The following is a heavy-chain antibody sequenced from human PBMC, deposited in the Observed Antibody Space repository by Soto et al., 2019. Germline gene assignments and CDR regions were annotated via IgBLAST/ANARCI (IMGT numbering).Heavy chain of an antibody. V-gene: IGHV1-18*01. J-gene: IGHJ4*02. CDR3: ARDTGNSFDY. CDR2: ISPHNGNT. Sequence: HVQLVQSGGALKKPGASVKVSCNTSGYTFNTSFITWVRQAPGQGLEWMGWISPHNGNTNSAEKFQGRVTMTADTITKTAYMELRNLRIDDTAVYYWARDTGNSFDYWGQGTPVTVSS. CDR1: GYTFNTSF.